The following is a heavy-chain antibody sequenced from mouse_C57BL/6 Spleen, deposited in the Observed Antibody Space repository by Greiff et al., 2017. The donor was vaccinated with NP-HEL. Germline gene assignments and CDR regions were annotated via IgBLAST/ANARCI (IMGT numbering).Heavy chain of an antibody. V-gene: IGHV1-82*01. CDR1: GYAFSSSW. CDR2: IYPGDGDT. D-gene: IGHD1-1*01. Sequence: QVQLQQSGPELVKPGASVKISCKASGYAFSSSWMNWVKQRPGQGLEWIGRIYPGDGDTNYNGKFKGKATLTADKSSSTAYMQLSSLTSEDSAVYVCARGDYYGSRYWYFDVWGTGTTVTVSS. J-gene: IGHJ1*03. CDR3: ARGDYYGSRYWYFDV.